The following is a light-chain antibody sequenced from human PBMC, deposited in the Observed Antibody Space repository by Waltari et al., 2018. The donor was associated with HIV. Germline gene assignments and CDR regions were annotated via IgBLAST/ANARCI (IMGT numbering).Light chain of an antibody. J-gene: IGKJ2*01. V-gene: IGKV1-39*01. Sequence: VGDRVTITCRASENIISYVNWYHQSPGKAPTLIIFGTSTLQDGVSSRFSGSGSETEFALSIAGLQREDFGTYFCQQTFSPPRTFGPGT. CDR3: QQTFSPPRT. CDR1: ENIISY. CDR2: GTS.